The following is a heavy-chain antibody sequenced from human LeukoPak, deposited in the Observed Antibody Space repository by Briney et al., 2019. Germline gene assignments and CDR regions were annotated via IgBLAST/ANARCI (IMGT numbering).Heavy chain of an antibody. V-gene: IGHV1-69*13. Sequence: SVKVSCKASGGTFSSYAVSWVRQAPGQGLEWMGGIIPIFGTTSYARKFQGRVTITADGSTTTAYMELSSLRYEDTAVYYCASIGSSAYIPFDYWGQGTLVTVSS. CDR3: ASIGSSAYIPFDY. CDR2: IIPIFGTT. CDR1: GGTFSSYA. J-gene: IGHJ4*02. D-gene: IGHD3-22*01.